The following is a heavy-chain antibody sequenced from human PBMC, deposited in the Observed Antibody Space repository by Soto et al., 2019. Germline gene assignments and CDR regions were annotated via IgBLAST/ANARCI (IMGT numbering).Heavy chain of an antibody. V-gene: IGHV1-46*03. J-gene: IGHJ3*02. CDR1: GYTFTSYY. CDR3: AKTYGDYRDHAFDI. CDR2: INPSGGST. Sequence: GASVKVSCRASGYTFTSYYMHWVRQAPGQGLEWMGIINPSGGSTSYAQKFQGRVTMTRDTSASTVYMELSSLRSEDAAVYYCAKTYGDYRDHAFDIWGQGTMVTVSS. D-gene: IGHD4-17*01.